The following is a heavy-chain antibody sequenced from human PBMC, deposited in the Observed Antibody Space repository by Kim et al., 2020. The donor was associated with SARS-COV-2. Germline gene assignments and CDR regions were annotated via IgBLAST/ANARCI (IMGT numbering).Heavy chain of an antibody. CDR3: ARAGVPAGTYWFDT. D-gene: IGHD2-2*01. J-gene: IGHJ5*02. CDR1: GFTFSSYA. V-gene: IGHV3-30*04. Sequence: GGSLRLSCAASGFTFSSYAMLWVRQAPGKGPEWVAVISFDGSGKYYVDSVKGRFTISRDNSKKTLYLQMNSLRAEDTAVYYCARAGVPAGTYWFDTCGQGTIVTVSS. CDR2: ISFDGSGK.